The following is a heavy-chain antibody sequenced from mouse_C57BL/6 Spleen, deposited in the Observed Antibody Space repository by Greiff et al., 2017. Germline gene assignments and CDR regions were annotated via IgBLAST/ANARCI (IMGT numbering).Heavy chain of an antibody. D-gene: IGHD1-1*01. CDR2: ISDGGSYT. V-gene: IGHV5-4*01. CDR3: ARDKKAITTVAYYFDY. Sequence: EVKLMESGGGLVKPGGSLKLSCAASGFTFSSYAMSWVRQTPEKRLEWVATISDGGSYTYYPDNVKGRFTISRDNAKNNLYLQMSHLKSEDTAMYYCARDKKAITTVAYYFDYWGQGTTLTVSS. CDR1: GFTFSSYA. J-gene: IGHJ2*01.